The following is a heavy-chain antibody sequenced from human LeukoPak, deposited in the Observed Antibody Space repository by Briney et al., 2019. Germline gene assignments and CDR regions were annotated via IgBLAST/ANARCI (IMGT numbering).Heavy chain of an antibody. J-gene: IGHJ1*01. CDR2: IYYTGSI. V-gene: IGHV4-39*07. CDR3: ARARDYQSGYFQH. D-gene: IGHD4-11*01. Sequence: PSETLSLTCTVSGVSSSSSSYYWGWIRQPPGKRLEWIGSIYYTGSIYYNPSLKSRITMSEDKSKNQFSLKLSSVTAADTAVYYCARARDYQSGYFQHWGQGTLVTVSS. CDR1: GVSSSSSSYY.